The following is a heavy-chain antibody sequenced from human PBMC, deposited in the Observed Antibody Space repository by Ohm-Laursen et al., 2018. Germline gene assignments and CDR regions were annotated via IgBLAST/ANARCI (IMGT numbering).Heavy chain of an antibody. Sequence: PSQTLSLTCTVSGGSISSYYWSWIRQPPGKGLEWIGEINHSRSTKYNSSFKSRVTISVDTSKNQFSLKLSSVTAADTAVYYCARGFSGWWGRIDYWGQGILVTVSS. V-gene: IGHV4-34*01. J-gene: IGHJ4*02. CDR2: INHSRST. CDR3: ARGFSGWWGRIDY. CDR1: GGSISSYY. D-gene: IGHD6-19*01.